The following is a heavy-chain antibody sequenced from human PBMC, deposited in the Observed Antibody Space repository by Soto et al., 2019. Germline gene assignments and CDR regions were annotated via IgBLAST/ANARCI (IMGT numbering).Heavy chain of an antibody. V-gene: IGHV4-59*08. Sequence: SETLSLTCTVSGGSISNYYWSWIRQPPGKGLEWIGYIHYSGNTKYNPSLKSRVTISADTSKDQFSLKLTSVTAADTAVYYCARGHYYFCSGYRATHYFSAQRSLDL. J-gene: IGHJ2*01. CDR3: ARGHYYFCSGYRATHYFSAQRSLDL. CDR1: GGSISNYY. CDR2: IHYSGNT. D-gene: IGHD3-3*01.